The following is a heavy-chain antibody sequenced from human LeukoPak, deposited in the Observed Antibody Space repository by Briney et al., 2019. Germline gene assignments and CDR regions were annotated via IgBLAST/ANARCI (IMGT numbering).Heavy chain of an antibody. CDR3: ARGRGYSYGYYYYYYGMDV. D-gene: IGHD5-18*01. V-gene: IGHV4-4*02. CDR1: GGSISSSNW. CDR2: IYHSGST. Sequence: SETLSLTCAVSGGSISSSNWRSWVRQPPGKGLEWIGEIYHSGSTNYDPSLKSRVTISVDKSKNQFSLKLSSVSAADTAVYYCARGRGYSYGYYYYYYGMDVWGQGTTVTVSS. J-gene: IGHJ6*02.